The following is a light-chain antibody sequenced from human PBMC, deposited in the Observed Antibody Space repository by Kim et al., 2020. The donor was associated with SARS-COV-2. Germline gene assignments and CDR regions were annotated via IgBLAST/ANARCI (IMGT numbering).Light chain of an antibody. V-gene: IGLV3-1*01. CDR2: QDS. J-gene: IGLJ2*01. CDR1: TLGDKY. CDR3: QAWDSSTAGV. Sequence: VSPGQTASITCSGDTLGDKYACWYQQKPGQSPVPVIYQDSKRPSGIPERFSGSNSGKTATLTISGTQAMDEADYYCQAWDSSTAGVFGGGTQLTVL.